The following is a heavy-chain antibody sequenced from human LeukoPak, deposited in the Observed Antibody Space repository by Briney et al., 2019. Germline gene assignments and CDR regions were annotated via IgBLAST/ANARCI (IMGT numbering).Heavy chain of an antibody. CDR2: IYYSGST. J-gene: IGHJ4*02. V-gene: IGHV4-59*01. CDR1: GGSISSYY. CDR3: ARGNRITYYVTNYYFDY. Sequence: SETLSLTCTVSGGSISSYYWSWIRQPPGKGLEWIWYIYYSGSTNYNPSLKSRVTISVDTSKNQFSLKLSSVTAADTAVYYCARGNRITYYVTNYYFDYWGQGTLVTVSS. D-gene: IGHD4/OR15-4a*01.